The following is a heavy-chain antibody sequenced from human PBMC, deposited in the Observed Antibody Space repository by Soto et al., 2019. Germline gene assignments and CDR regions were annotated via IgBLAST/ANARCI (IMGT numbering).Heavy chain of an antibody. Sequence: PGESLKISCEASGFTFKNYWMHWVRQAPGKGLVWVSRINSDGSNTRYADSVQGRFTISRDNANNTLFLQMNSLKVADTAVYFCARRCTRTNCYGMEVWGQGTTVTVSS. CDR2: INSDGSNT. D-gene: IGHD2-2*01. J-gene: IGHJ6*02. CDR3: ARRCTRTNCYGMEV. V-gene: IGHV3-74*01. CDR1: GFTFKNYW.